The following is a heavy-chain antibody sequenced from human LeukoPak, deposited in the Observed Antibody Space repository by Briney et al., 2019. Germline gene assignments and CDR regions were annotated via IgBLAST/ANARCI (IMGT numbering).Heavy chain of an antibody. CDR2: ISSSSSYI. J-gene: IGHJ3*02. Sequence: GGSLRLSCAASGFTFSSYSMNWVRQAPGKGLECVSSISSSSSYIYYADSVKGRFTISRDNAKNSLYLQMNSLRAEDTAVYYCARYRAERTATPNDAFDIWGQGTMVTVSS. D-gene: IGHD5-18*01. CDR3: ARYRAERTATPNDAFDI. V-gene: IGHV3-21*01. CDR1: GFTFSSYS.